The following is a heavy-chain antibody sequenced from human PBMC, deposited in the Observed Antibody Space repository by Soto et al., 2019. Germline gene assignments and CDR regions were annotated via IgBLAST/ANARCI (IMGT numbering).Heavy chain of an antibody. V-gene: IGHV3-11*06. CDR2: IVTSSAYT. CDR3: ARLRASGWYMGGYLDS. D-gene: IGHD6-13*01. CDR1: GFTFSDYY. Sequence: PVGSLRLSCVVSGFTFSDYYMSWLRQAPGKGLEWVSNIVTSSAYTKYADSVKGRFSISRDNAKNSLYLEMNNLRVEDTAVYYCARLRASGWYMGGYLDSWGQGTLVTVSS. J-gene: IGHJ4*02.